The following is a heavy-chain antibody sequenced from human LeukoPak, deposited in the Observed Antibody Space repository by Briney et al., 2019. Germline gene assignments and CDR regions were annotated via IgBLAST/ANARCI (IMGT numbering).Heavy chain of an antibody. CDR2: IHYLGST. D-gene: IGHD2-15*01. Sequence: SETLSLTCAVDGGSFSGYYWSWIRQPPGKGLEWIGSIHYLGSTYYNPSLKTRVTISVDTSKNQFSLRLSSVTAADTAVYYCARRYCSGSSCYFFDYWGQGTLVTVSS. V-gene: IGHV4-34*01. CDR1: GGSFSGYY. J-gene: IGHJ4*02. CDR3: ARRYCSGSSCYFFDY.